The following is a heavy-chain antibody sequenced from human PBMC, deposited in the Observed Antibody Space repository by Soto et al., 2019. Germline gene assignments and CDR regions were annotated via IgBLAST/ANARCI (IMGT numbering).Heavy chain of an antibody. CDR1: GGSISSYY. CDR2: IYYSGST. CDR3: ARDNRVGGANWFDP. J-gene: IGHJ5*02. D-gene: IGHD3-10*01. Sequence: KPSETLSLTCTVSGGSISSYYWSWIRQPPGKGLEWIGYIYYSGSTNYNPSLKSRVTISVDTSKNQFSLKLSSVTAADTAVYYCARDNRVGGANWFDPWGQGTLVTVSS. V-gene: IGHV4-59*01.